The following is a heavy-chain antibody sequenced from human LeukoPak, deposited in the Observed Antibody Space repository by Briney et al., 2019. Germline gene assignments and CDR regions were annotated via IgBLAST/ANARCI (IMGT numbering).Heavy chain of an antibody. CDR1: GGSISSGSYY. CDR3: ARGPSAIIAAAGQLDY. D-gene: IGHD6-13*01. Sequence: PSETLSLTCTVSGGSISSGSYYWSWIRQPAGKGLEWIGRIYTSGSTNYNPSLKSRVTISVDTSKHELSLKLSSVTAADTAVYYRARGPSAIIAAAGQLDYWGQGTLVTVSS. J-gene: IGHJ4*02. V-gene: IGHV4-61*02. CDR2: IYTSGST.